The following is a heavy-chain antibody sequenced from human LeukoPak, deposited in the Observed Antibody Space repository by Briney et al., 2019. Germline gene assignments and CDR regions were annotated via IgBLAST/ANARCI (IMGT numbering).Heavy chain of an antibody. Sequence: ASVKVSCKASGGTFSSYAITWVRQAPGQGLEWMGRIVPILGIGNYAQKFQGRVTITADKSTSTANMELSSLRSEDTAVYYCARGRGRRFLEWQLDYWGQGTLVTVSS. V-gene: IGHV1-69*04. J-gene: IGHJ4*02. CDR1: GGTFSSYA. CDR3: ARGRGRRFLEWQLDY. CDR2: IVPILGIG. D-gene: IGHD3-3*01.